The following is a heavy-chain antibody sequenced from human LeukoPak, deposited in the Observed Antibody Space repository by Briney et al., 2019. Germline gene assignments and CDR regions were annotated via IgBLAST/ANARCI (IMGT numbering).Heavy chain of an antibody. CDR1: GFTFSSYA. J-gene: IGHJ4*02. CDR3: AKGGQLWFGELLLSY. CDR2: ISGRGGST. D-gene: IGHD3-10*01. Sequence: PGGSLRLSCAASGFTFSSYAMSGVRQARGKGREWVSAISGRGGSTYYADSVKGRFTISIDNSKNTLYLQMNSLRAEDTSVYYCAKGGQLWFGELLLSYWGQGTLVTVSS. V-gene: IGHV3-23*01.